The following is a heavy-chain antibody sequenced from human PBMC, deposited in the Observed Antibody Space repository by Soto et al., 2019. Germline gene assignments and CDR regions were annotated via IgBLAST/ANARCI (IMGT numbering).Heavy chain of an antibody. CDR1: GFTFRNYG. J-gene: IGHJ4*02. Sequence: GGSLRLSCAASGFTFRNYGMHWVRRAPGKGLEWVAVISDDGNNKYNAASVQGRFTISRDNSKNTLYLQMNSLRAEDTAVYYCAKGSSTVLRAYYFDYWGQGTLVTVSS. CDR3: AKGSSTVLRAYYFDY. D-gene: IGHD3-10*01. V-gene: IGHV3-30*18. CDR2: ISDDGNNK.